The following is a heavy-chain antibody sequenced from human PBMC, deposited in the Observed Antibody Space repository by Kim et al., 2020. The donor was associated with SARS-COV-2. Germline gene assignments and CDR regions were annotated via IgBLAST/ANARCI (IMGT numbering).Heavy chain of an antibody. CDR2: IYPRDSDT. CDR3: ARLPYYYDSSGWGGYFDL. D-gene: IGHD3-22*01. V-gene: IGHV5-51*01. CDR1: GYKFISYW. J-gene: IGHJ4*02. Sequence: GASLQISCKGSGYKFISYWIAWVRQKPGKGLEWMGIIYPRDSDTTKSPSFQDQVIISVDKSISTAYLQWSSLKASDTAMYYCARLPYYYDSSGWGGYFDLWGQGTRVTVSS.